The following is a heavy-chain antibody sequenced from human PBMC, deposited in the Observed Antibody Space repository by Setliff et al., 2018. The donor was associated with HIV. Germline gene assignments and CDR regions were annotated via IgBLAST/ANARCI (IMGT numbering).Heavy chain of an antibody. J-gene: IGHJ6*03. CDR2: VIPNSGKT. V-gene: IGHV1-2*02. CDR1: GFSFDDYY. CDR3: ARDLAYCSGGSCYRPFIYYFYYMDV. Sequence: ASMKVSCKASGFSFDDYYIHWVRQAPGQGLEWMGCVIPNSGKTYYAQEFQGRVTMTSDTSINTAYMEVSWLTSDDTAIYYCARDLAYCSGGSCYRPFIYYFYYMDVWGKGATVTV. D-gene: IGHD2-15*01.